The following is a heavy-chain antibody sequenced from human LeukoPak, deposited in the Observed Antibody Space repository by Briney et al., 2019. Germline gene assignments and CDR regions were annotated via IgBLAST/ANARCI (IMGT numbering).Heavy chain of an antibody. CDR3: ARAPPVVVTNWFDP. Sequence: GGSLKLSCAASGFSFSNYVMHWVRQAPGKGLVWVSRINSDGSSTSYADSVKGRFTISRDNAKNTLYLQMNSLRAEDTAVYYCARAPPVVVTNWFDPWGQGTLVTVSS. CDR2: INSDGSST. D-gene: IGHD3-22*01. CDR1: GFSFSNYV. J-gene: IGHJ5*02. V-gene: IGHV3-74*01.